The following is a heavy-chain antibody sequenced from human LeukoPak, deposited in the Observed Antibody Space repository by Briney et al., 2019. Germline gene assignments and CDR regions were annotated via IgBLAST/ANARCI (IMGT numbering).Heavy chain of an antibody. V-gene: IGHV4-59*12. Sequence: PSETLSLTCSVSGGFNTHYYWSWIRQPPGKGLEGIGYFYHSASTNYNPSLKSRVTISVDKSKNQFSLKLSSVTAADTAVYYCARDTMVRGGDYWGQGTLVTVSS. CDR1: GGFNTHYY. CDR2: FYHSAST. J-gene: IGHJ4*02. CDR3: ARDTMVRGGDY. D-gene: IGHD3-10*01.